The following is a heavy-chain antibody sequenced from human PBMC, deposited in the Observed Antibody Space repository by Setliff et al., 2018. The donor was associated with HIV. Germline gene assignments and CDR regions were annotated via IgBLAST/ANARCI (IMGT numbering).Heavy chain of an antibody. D-gene: IGHD6-19*01. CDR3: ARHRGVQWLVRRLGYYFDY. V-gene: IGHV4-38-2*01. Sequence: PSETLSLTCAVSGYSISSGYYWGWIRQPPGKGLEWIGSIYHSGSTYYNPSLKGRVTISVDTSKNQFSLKLSSVTAADTAVYYCARHRGVQWLVRRLGYYFDYWGQGPLVTVSS. CDR2: IYHSGST. CDR1: GYSISSGYY. J-gene: IGHJ4*02.